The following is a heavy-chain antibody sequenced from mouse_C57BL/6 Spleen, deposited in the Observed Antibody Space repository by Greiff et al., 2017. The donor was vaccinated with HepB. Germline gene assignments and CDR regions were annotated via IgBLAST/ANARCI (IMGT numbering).Heavy chain of an antibody. CDR3: ARGDWYFDV. CDR1: GYSITSGYD. V-gene: IGHV3-1*01. CDR2: ISYSGST. J-gene: IGHJ1*03. Sequence: EVQLQQSGPGMVKPSQSLSLTCTVTGYSITSGYDWHWIRHFPGNKLEWMGYISYSGSTNYNPSLKSRISLTHDTSKNHFFLTLNSVTTEDTATYYCARGDWYFDVWGTGTTVTVSS.